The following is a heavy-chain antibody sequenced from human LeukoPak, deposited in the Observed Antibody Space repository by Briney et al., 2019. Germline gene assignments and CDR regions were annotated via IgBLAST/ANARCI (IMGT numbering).Heavy chain of an antibody. Sequence: SVKVSCKASGYTFTMYYIHWVRQAPGQGLEWMGGIIPIFGTANYAQKFQGRVTITTDESTSTAYMELSSLRSEDTAVYYCASSGSYENPFDYWGQGTLVTVSS. CDR3: ASSGSYENPFDY. CDR2: IIPIFGTA. J-gene: IGHJ4*02. CDR1: GYTFTMYY. V-gene: IGHV1-69*05. D-gene: IGHD1-26*01.